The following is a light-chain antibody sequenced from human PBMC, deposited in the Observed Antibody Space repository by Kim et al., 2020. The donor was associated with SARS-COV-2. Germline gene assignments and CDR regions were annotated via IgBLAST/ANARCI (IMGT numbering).Light chain of an antibody. Sequence: SYELTQPPSVPVSPGQTASITCSGDKLGDKYACWYQQKPGQSPVLVIYQNTKRPSGIPERFSGSNSGNTATLTISGTQAMDEADYYCQTWDTGIHVFGGGTQLTVL. CDR3: QTWDTGIHV. J-gene: IGLJ3*02. CDR2: QNT. V-gene: IGLV3-1*01. CDR1: KLGDKY.